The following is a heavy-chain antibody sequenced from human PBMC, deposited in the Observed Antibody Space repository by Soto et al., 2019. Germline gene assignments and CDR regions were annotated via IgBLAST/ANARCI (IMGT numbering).Heavy chain of an antibody. J-gene: IGHJ5*02. Sequence: GGSLRLSCAASGFVFGSYAMHWVRQAPGKGLEWVAVIMYDGNTEYYADSVKGRFTLSRDNSKNILYVQMNSLRADDTAVYYCTRPTCDGGNCYFAHWGQGTLVTVSS. CDR2: IMYDGNTE. CDR3: TRPTCDGGNCYFAH. D-gene: IGHD2-21*01. V-gene: IGHV3-30-3*01. CDR1: GFVFGSYA.